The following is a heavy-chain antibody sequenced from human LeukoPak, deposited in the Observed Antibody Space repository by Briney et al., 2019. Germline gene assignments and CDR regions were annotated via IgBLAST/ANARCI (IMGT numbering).Heavy chain of an antibody. CDR1: GGSISSHY. CDR2: IYYSGST. CDR3: ARNYCSGGSCLPHYYYGMDV. Sequence: SETLSLTCTVSGGSISSHYWSWIRQPPGKGLEWIGYIYYSGSTNYNPSLKSRVTISVDTSTNQFSLRLSSVTAADTAVYYCARNYCSGGSCLPHYYYGMDVWGQGTTVTVSS. D-gene: IGHD2-15*01. V-gene: IGHV4-59*08. J-gene: IGHJ6*02.